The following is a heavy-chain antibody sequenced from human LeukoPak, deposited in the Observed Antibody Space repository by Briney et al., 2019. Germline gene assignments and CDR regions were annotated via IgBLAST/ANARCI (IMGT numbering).Heavy chain of an antibody. CDR3: AKDSLRNDYVWGSYRQAQYYFDY. CDR2: ISYDASNK. J-gene: IGHJ4*02. D-gene: IGHD3-16*02. CDR1: GFTFSSYG. V-gene: IGHV3-30*18. Sequence: GGSLTLSCAASGFTFSSYGMHWVREAPGKGLEWVAVISYDASNKYYADSVKGRFTISRDNSKNTLYLQMNSLRAEDTAVYYCAKDSLRNDYVWGSYRQAQYYFDYWGQGTLVTVSS.